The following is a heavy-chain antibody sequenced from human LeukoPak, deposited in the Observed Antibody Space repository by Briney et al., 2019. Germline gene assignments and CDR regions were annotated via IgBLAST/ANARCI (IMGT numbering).Heavy chain of an antibody. Sequence: GGSLRLSCAASGFTFSTYSMNWVRQAPGKGLEWVSAISGSGGSTYYADSVKGRFTISRDNSKNTLYLQMNSLRAEDTAVYYCAKHVGVVVVAVADYWGQGTLVTVSS. V-gene: IGHV3-23*01. CDR1: GFTFSTYS. CDR3: AKHVGVVVVAVADY. CDR2: ISGSGGST. J-gene: IGHJ4*02. D-gene: IGHD2-15*01.